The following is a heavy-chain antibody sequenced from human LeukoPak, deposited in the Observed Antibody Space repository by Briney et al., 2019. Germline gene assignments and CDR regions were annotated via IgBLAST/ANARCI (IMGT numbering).Heavy chain of an antibody. CDR3: AKDILRWSFDY. Sequence: TGGSLRLSCAASGFTFSRNAMSWVRQAPGKGLEWVSAIGNVDRDTYYADSVKGRFTISRDSSKNTLYLQMNSRTAEDTAVHYCAKDILRWSFDYWGQGTLVTASS. J-gene: IGHJ4*02. CDR2: IGNVDRDT. CDR1: GFTFSRNA. V-gene: IGHV3-23*01. D-gene: IGHD4-23*01.